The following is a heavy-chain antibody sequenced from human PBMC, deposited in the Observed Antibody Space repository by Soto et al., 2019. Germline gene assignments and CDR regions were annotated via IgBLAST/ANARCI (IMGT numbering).Heavy chain of an antibody. J-gene: IGHJ6*02. D-gene: IGHD4-17*01. CDR3: ATSTTVTTYYYYYYGMDV. Sequence: SETLSLTCTVSGGSISSYYWSWIRQPPGKGLEWIGYIYYSGSTNYNPSLKSRVTISVDTSKNQFSLKLSSVTAADTAVYYCATSTTVTTYYYYYYGMDVWGQGTTVTVSS. V-gene: IGHV4-59*01. CDR2: IYYSGST. CDR1: GGSISSYY.